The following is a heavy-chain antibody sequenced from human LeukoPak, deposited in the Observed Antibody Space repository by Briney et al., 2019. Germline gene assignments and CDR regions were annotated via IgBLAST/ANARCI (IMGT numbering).Heavy chain of an antibody. CDR3: ARGPRLSLWFGEFYTPFDY. CDR1: GFTFSSYW. J-gene: IGHJ4*02. V-gene: IGHV3-7*01. Sequence: GGSLRLSCAASGFTFSSYWMSWVRQAPGKGLEWVANIKQDGSEKYYVDSVKGRFTISRDNAKNSLYLQMNSLRAEDTAVYYCARGPRLSLWFGEFYTPFDYWGQGTLVTVSS. D-gene: IGHD3-10*01. CDR2: IKQDGSEK.